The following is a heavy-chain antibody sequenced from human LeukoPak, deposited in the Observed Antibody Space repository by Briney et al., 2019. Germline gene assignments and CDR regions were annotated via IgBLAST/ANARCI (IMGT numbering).Heavy chain of an antibody. V-gene: IGHV4-4*07. CDR3: ASSSGYYSGDAFDI. D-gene: IGHD3-22*01. CDR1: GGSISSYY. Sequence: SETLSLTCTVSGGSISSYYWSWIRQPAGKGLEWIGRIYTSGSTNYNPSLKSRVTMSVDTSKNQFSLKLSSVTTADTAVYYCASSSGYYSGDAFDIWGQGTMVTVSS. J-gene: IGHJ3*02. CDR2: IYTSGST.